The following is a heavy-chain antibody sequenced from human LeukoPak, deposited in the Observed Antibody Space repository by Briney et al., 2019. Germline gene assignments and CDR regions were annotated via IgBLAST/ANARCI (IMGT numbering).Heavy chain of an antibody. CDR3: ARRGTATHYYFDY. D-gene: IGHD1-1*01. CDR2: ISSNGGST. Sequence: GGSLRLPCAASGFTFSSYAIHWVRQAPGKGLEYVSGISSNGGSTFYGNSVKGGFTISRDNSKNTLYLQMGSLRPEDMAVYYCARRGTATHYYFDYWGQGTLVAVSS. CDR1: GFTFSSYA. V-gene: IGHV3-64*01. J-gene: IGHJ4*02.